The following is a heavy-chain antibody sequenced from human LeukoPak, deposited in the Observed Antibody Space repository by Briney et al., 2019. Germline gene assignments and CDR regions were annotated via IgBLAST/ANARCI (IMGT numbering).Heavy chain of an antibody. D-gene: IGHD3-3*01. J-gene: IGHJ6*02. V-gene: IGHV4-39*01. Sequence: SETLSLTCAVSGGAISSSSYYCGWSRQPPGKGLGWIVSIYYSGSTYYNPSLKSRVTISVDTSKSQLSLKLSSVTAADTAVYYCARHLAREGVVISPLYYYYYGMDVWGQGTTVTVSS. CDR3: ARHLAREGVVISPLYYYYYGMDV. CDR2: IYYSGST. CDR1: GGAISSSSYY.